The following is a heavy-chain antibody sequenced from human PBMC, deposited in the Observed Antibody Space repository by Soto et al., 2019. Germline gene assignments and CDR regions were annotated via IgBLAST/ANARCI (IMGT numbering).Heavy chain of an antibody. Sequence: SETLSLTCTVPGGSVTDSSYYWGWIRQSPGKGLEWIGSVYYRGRSYSKSSVKSRVTISVDTSKNRFSLSLNSVTASDTAVYFCVSQRTTVPTQAYFDYWGPGALVTVSS. CDR3: VSQRTTVPTQAYFDY. CDR1: GGSVTDSSYY. D-gene: IGHD4-17*01. V-gene: IGHV4-39*01. CDR2: VYYRGRS. J-gene: IGHJ4*02.